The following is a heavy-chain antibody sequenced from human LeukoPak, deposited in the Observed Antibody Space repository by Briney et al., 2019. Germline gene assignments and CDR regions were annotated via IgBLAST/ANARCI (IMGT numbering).Heavy chain of an antibody. D-gene: IGHD3-10*01. Sequence: QPGGSLRLSCAASGFTVSSNYMSWVRQAPGKGLEWVSVIYSGGSTYYAGSVKGRFTISRDNSKNTLYLQMNSLRAEDTAVYYCARLEWFGELPGFDYWGQGTLVTVSS. CDR3: ARLEWFGELPGFDY. J-gene: IGHJ4*02. V-gene: IGHV3-66*02. CDR1: GFTVSSNY. CDR2: IYSGGST.